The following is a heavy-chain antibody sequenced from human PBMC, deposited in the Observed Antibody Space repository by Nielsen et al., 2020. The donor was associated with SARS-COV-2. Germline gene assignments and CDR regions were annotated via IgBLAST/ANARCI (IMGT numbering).Heavy chain of an antibody. CDR2: IYHDGGNK. Sequence: GESLKISCAASGFIFSSYAMHWVRQAPGKGLEWVAVIYHDGGNKYYADSVKGRFTFSRDNSKNTLSLQMNSLRAEDTAVYYCARESLSFGGYFYGMDVWGQGTTVTVSS. J-gene: IGHJ6*02. D-gene: IGHD3-10*01. CDR1: GFIFSSYA. CDR3: ARESLSFGGYFYGMDV. V-gene: IGHV3-30*19.